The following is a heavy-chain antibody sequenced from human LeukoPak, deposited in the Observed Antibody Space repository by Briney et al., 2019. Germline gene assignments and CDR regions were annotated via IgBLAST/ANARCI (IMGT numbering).Heavy chain of an antibody. CDR3: AKDMGGSSGWGMDV. J-gene: IGHJ6*02. CDR2: ISYDGSNK. CDR1: GFTFSSYG. V-gene: IGHV3-30*18. D-gene: IGHD1-26*01. Sequence: GRSLRLSCAASGFTFSSYGMHWVRQAPGKGLEWVAVISYDGSNKYYAGSVKGRFTISRDNSKNTLYLQMNSLRAEDTAVYYCAKDMGGSSGWGMDVWGQGTTVTVSS.